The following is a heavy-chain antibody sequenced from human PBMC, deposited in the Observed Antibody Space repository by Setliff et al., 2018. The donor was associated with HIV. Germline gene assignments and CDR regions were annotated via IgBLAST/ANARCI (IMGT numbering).Heavy chain of an antibody. Sequence: GGSLRLSCAASGFTFSDYYMSWIRQAPGKGLEWVSSISSSGSYIYYADSVKGRFTISRDDAKDSLYLQMNSLRAEDTAVYYCARGAATMAFDLWGQGTMVTVSS. CDR3: ARGAATMAFDL. CDR1: GFTFSDYY. CDR2: ISSSGSYI. V-gene: IGHV3-11*04. D-gene: IGHD6-25*01. J-gene: IGHJ3*01.